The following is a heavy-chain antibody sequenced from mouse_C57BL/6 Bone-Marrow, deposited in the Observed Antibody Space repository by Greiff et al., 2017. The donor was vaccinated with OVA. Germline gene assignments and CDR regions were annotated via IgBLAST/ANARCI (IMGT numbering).Heavy chain of an antibody. Sequence: QVQLKESGAELVRPGTSVKMSCKASGYTFTNYWIGWAKQRPGHGLEWIGDIYPGGGYTNYNEKFKGKATLTADKSSSTAYMQFSSLTSEDSAIYYCALTTVVPYAMDYWGQGTSVTVSS. CDR3: ALTTVVPYAMDY. CDR1: GYTFTNYW. D-gene: IGHD1-1*01. J-gene: IGHJ4*01. CDR2: IYPGGGYT. V-gene: IGHV1-63*01.